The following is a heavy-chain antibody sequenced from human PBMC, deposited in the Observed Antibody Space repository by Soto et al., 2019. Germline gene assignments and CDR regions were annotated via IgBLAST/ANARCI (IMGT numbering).Heavy chain of an antibody. V-gene: IGHV3-21*01. CDR2: ISSTTNYI. J-gene: IGHJ4*02. CDR1: GFTFTRYS. Sequence: VGSLRLSCAASGFTFTRYSMNWVRQAPGKGLEWVSSISSTTNYIYYADSMKGRFTVSRDNAKNSVYLEMNSLSAEDTAVYYCARESEDLTSNFDYWGQGTLVTVSS. CDR3: ARESEDLTSNFDY.